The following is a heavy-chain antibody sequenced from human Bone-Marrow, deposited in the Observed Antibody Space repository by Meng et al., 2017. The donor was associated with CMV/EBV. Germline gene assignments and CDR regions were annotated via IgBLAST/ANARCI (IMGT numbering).Heavy chain of an antibody. Sequence: GGSLRLSCAASGFTFSSYGMHWVRQAPGKGLEWVAFIRYDGSNKYYADSVKGRFTISRDNSKNTLYLQMNSLRAEDTAVYYCAKGARWEVPAARDLFAHWGQG. J-gene: IGHJ4*02. CDR1: GFTFSSYG. V-gene: IGHV3-30*02. CDR2: IRYDGSNK. CDR3: AKGARWEVPAARDLFAH. D-gene: IGHD2-2*01.